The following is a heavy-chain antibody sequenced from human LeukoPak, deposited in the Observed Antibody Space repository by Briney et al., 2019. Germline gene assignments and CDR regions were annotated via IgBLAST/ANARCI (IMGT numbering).Heavy chain of an antibody. J-gene: IGHJ5*02. Sequence: SETLSLTCTVSGGSISSSSYYWGWIRQPPGKGLEWIGSIYYSGSTYYNPSLKSRVTISVDTSKNQFSLKLSSVTAADTAVYYCARDLWSSGFDPWGQGTLVTVSA. CDR1: GGSISSSSYY. CDR3: ARDLWSSGFDP. D-gene: IGHD6-19*01. CDR2: IYYSGST. V-gene: IGHV4-39*07.